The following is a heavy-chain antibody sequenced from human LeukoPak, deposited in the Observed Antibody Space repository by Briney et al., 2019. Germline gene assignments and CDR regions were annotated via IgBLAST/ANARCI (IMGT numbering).Heavy chain of an antibody. D-gene: IGHD3-10*01. J-gene: IGHJ6*03. CDR1: GGSFSDYW. Sequence: SETLSLTCAVYGGSFSDYWWTWIRQSPGKGLEWIGEVNHSGRTNYNPSLKSRVSISVDRSKKQFSLKLTSVTAADTAVYYCAKDFEWFGELLFYMDVWGKGTTVTISS. CDR3: AKDFEWFGELLFYMDV. V-gene: IGHV4-34*01. CDR2: VNHSGRT.